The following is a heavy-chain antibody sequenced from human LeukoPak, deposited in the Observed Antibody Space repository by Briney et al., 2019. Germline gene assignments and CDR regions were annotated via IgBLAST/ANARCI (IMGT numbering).Heavy chain of an antibody. CDR2: IYSGGST. Sequence: GGSLRLSCAASGFTVSSNYMSWVRQAPGKGLEWVSVIYSGGSTYYADSVKGRFTISRDNSKNTAYLQMNSLRVEDTAVYHCAIVARGCSITSCYIDSWGQGTLVTVSS. D-gene: IGHD2-2*01. V-gene: IGHV3-53*01. CDR3: AIVARGCSITSCYIDS. J-gene: IGHJ4*02. CDR1: GFTVSSNY.